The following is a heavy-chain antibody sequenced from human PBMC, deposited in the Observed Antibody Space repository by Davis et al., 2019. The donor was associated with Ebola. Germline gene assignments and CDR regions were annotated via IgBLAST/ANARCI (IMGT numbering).Heavy chain of an antibody. CDR1: GFTFSDYY. J-gene: IGHJ4*02. V-gene: IGHV3-11*04. CDR2: ISSSGSTI. Sequence: PGGSLRLSCVVSGFTFSDYYMSWIRQAPGKGLEWVSYISSSGSTIYYADSVKGRFTISRDNAKNSLYLQMNSLRVDDTAVYYCARDPRGHYDSTNTWGQGSLVTVSS. CDR3: ARDPRGHYDSTNT. D-gene: IGHD3-22*01.